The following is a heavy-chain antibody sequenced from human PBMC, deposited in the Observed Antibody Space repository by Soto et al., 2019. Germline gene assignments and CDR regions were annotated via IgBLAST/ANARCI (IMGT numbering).Heavy chain of an antibody. D-gene: IGHD1-1*01. CDR2: ISYDGSNK. CDR1: GFTFSSYG. V-gene: IGHV3-30*18. CDR3: AKDWKVTSHYYYYYMDV. Sequence: GGSLRLSCAASGFTFSSYGMHWVRQAPGKGLEWVAVISYDGSNKYYADSVKGRFTISRDNSKNTLYLQMNSLRAEDTAVYYCAKDWKVTSHYYYYYMDVWGKGTTVNVSS. J-gene: IGHJ6*03.